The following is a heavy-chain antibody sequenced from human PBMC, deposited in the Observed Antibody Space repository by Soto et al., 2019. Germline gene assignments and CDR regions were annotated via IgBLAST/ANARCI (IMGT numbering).Heavy chain of an antibody. CDR2: IYYSGST. V-gene: IGHV4-39*01. J-gene: IGHJ6*02. CDR1: GGSISSSSYY. Sequence: SETLSLTCTVSGGSISSSSYYWGWIRQPPGKGLEWIGSIYYSGSTYYNPSLKSRVTISVDTSKNQFSLKLSSVTAADTAVYYCASGVYNCNRQAPDYSGMYFWAQGTAVTVS. CDR3: ASGVYNCNRQAPDYSGMYF. D-gene: IGHD1-20*01.